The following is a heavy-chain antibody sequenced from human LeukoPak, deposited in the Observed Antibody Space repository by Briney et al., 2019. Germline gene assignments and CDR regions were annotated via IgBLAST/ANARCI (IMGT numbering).Heavy chain of an antibody. D-gene: IGHD1-26*01. Sequence: ASVKVSCKASGYTFTSYDINWVRQATGQGLEWMGWMNPNSGNTGYAQKFQGRVTITRNTSISTAYMELSSLRSEDTAVYHCARGGSYDLIAFDIWGQGTMVTVSS. CDR3: ARGGSYDLIAFDI. CDR1: GYTFTSYD. CDR2: MNPNSGNT. V-gene: IGHV1-8*03. J-gene: IGHJ3*02.